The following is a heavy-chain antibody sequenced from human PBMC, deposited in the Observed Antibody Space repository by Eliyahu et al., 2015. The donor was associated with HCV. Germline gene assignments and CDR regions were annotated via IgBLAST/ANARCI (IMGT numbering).Heavy chain of an antibody. D-gene: IGHD1-26*01. J-gene: IGHJ4*02. CDR3: ARHSEVGATDY. Sequence: LQESGPGLXKPSETLSXTCPVSGASXPXXRYYWGWXRQPPGKGXEWIARGHGSGGVHYNPSLKSRXFISVDTSKNQFSLKVDSVTAADTALYYCARHSEVGATDYWGQGTLVTVSS. V-gene: IGHV4-39*01. CDR1: GASXPXXRYY. CDR2: GHGSGGV.